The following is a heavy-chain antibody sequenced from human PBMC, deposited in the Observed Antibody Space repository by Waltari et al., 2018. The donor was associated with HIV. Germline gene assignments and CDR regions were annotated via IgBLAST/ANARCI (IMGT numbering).Heavy chain of an antibody. Sequence: EVQLVESGGGLVQPGGSLRLSCAASGFSVTTDHMTWVRQAPGRGLEWVSVILFVGSTKYADSVKGRFTISRDHSKNTVYLQLNSLRTEDTAVYYCARGNSDYYDSSGYPPDFRLDNWGPGTLVTVSS. V-gene: IGHV3-66*02. J-gene: IGHJ4*02. CDR3: ARGNSDYYDSSGYPPDFRLDN. CDR2: ILFVGST. CDR1: GFSVTTDH. D-gene: IGHD3-22*01.